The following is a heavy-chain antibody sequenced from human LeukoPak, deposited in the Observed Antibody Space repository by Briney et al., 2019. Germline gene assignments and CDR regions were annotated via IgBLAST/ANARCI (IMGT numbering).Heavy chain of an antibody. D-gene: IGHD1-14*01. CDR3: ASRLEPAYYYMDV. CDR2: ISAYNGNT. J-gene: IGHJ6*03. CDR1: GYTFTSYG. V-gene: IGHV1-18*01. Sequence: ASVKVSCKASGYTFTSYGISWVRQAPGQGLEWMGWISAYNGNTNYAQKLQGRVTMTTDTSTSTAYMELSSLRSEDTAVYYCASRLEPAYYYMDVWGKGTTVTVSS.